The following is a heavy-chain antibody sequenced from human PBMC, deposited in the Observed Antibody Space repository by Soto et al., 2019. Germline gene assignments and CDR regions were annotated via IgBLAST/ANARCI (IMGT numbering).Heavy chain of an antibody. CDR1: GFAFSDFL. CDR2: IEEDGSET. V-gene: IGHV3-7*01. CDR3: ARSLDY. J-gene: IGHJ4*02. Sequence: EVQLVESGGGSVQPGGSLRLSCTVSGFAFSDFLMSWVRQAPGKGLEWVATIEEDGSETYYVDSVKGRFTVSRDNTKSSLYLQMNSLRAEDTAVYYCARSLDYWGQGTLVTVSS.